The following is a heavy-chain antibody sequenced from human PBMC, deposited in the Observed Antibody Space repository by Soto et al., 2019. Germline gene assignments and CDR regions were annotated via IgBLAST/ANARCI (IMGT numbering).Heavy chain of an antibody. CDR3: ARARKGSGSDYYYHYGMDV. Sequence: SETLSLTCSVYGGSFSDYYWSWIRQPPGKGLEWIGEINHSGSTNYNPSLKSRVTISVHTSTNQFALKLSSVTAADTAVHYCARARKGSGSDYYYHYGMDVWGKGTTVT. V-gene: IGHV4-34*01. J-gene: IGHJ6*04. D-gene: IGHD3-3*01. CDR2: INHSGST. CDR1: GGSFSDYY.